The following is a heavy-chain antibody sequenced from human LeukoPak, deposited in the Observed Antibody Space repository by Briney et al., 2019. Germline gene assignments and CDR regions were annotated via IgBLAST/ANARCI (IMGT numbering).Heavy chain of an antibody. CDR3: AKDRSGAVAGTGAFDY. Sequence: GRSLRLSCAASGFTFSSYGMHWVRQAPGKGLEWVSAISGSGGSTYYADSVKGRFTISRDNSKNTLYLQMNSLRAEDTAVYYCAKDRSGAVAGTGAFDYWGQGTLVTVSS. V-gene: IGHV3-23*01. CDR1: GFTFSSYG. CDR2: ISGSGGST. D-gene: IGHD6-19*01. J-gene: IGHJ4*02.